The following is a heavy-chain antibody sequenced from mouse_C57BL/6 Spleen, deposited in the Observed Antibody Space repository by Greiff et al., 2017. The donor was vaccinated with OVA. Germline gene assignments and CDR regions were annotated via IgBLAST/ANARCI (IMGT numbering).Heavy chain of an antibody. CDR1: GYTFTSYW. D-gene: IGHD1-1*01. CDR2: IYPGNSDT. J-gene: IGHJ4*01. V-gene: IGHV1-5*01. CDR3: TRREAGYGSSLYYYAMDY. Sequence: VQLKQSGTVLARPGASVKMSCKTSGYTFTSYWMHWVKQRPGQGLEWIGAIYPGNSDTSYNQKFKGKAKLTAVTSASTAYMELRSLTNEGSAVYYCTRREAGYGSSLYYYAMDYWSQGTSVTVSS.